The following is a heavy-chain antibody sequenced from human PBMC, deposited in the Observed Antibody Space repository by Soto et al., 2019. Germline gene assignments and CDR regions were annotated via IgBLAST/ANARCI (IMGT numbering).Heavy chain of an antibody. D-gene: IGHD2-2*01. CDR2: ISSSSSYI. J-gene: IGHJ6*02. V-gene: IGHV3-21*01. Sequence: LRLSCAASGFTFSSYSMNWVRQAPGKGLEWVSSISSSSSYIYYADSVKGRFTISRDNAKNSLYLQMNSLRAEDTAVYYCASYCSSTSCYPPPYYGMDVWGQGTTVTVSS. CDR1: GFTFSSYS. CDR3: ASYCSSTSCYPPPYYGMDV.